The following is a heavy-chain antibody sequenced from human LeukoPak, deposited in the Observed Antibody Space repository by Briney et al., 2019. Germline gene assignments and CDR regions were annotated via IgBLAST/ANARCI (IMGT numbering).Heavy chain of an antibody. Sequence: NPSETLSLTCTVSGVSISSYYWSWIRQPAGKGLEWIGSIYYSGTTHYNPSLESRVTISVDTSKNQFSLKLASVTAADTAIYYCAKGAGGFSYYNWFDPWGQGTLVTVSS. J-gene: IGHJ5*02. CDR1: GVSISSYY. D-gene: IGHD5-18*01. CDR3: AKGAGGFSYYNWFDP. V-gene: IGHV4-4*07. CDR2: IYYSGTT.